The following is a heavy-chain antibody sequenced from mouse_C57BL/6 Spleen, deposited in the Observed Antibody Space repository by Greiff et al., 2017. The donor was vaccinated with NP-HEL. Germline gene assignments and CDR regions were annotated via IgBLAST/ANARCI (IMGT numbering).Heavy chain of an antibody. CDR3: AIDYSNYYYAMDY. V-gene: IGHV1-80*01. D-gene: IGHD2-5*01. CDR2: IYPGDGDT. CDR1: GYAFSSYW. Sequence: VQLQQSGAELVKPGASVKISCKASGYAFSSYWMNWVKQRPGKGLEWIGQIYPGDGDTNYNGKFKGKATLTADKSSSTAYMQLSSLTSEDSAVYFSAIDYSNYYYAMDYWGQGTSVTVSS. J-gene: IGHJ4*01.